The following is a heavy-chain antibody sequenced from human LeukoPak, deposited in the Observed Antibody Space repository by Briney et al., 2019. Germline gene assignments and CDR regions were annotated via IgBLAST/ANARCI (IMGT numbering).Heavy chain of an antibody. J-gene: IGHJ4*02. CDR1: GFTVSSNY. CDR2: IYSGGNT. D-gene: IGHD1-26*01. CDR3: ARGHSGRYFASDY. Sequence: GGSLRLSCAASGFTVSSNYMSWVRQAPGKGLEWVSVIYSGGNTYYADSVKGRFIISRDNSKNTLYLQMNSLRVEDTAVYYCARGHSGRYFASDYWGQGTLVTVSS. V-gene: IGHV3-66*01.